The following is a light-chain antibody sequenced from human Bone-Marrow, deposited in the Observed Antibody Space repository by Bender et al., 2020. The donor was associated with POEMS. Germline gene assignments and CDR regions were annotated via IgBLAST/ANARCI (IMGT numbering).Light chain of an antibody. CDR1: NIGSKS. J-gene: IGLJ2*01. V-gene: IGLV3-21*02. Sequence: SYVLTQPPSVSVAPGQTATLTCGGNNIGSKSVHWYQRRPGQAAVLVVYDDSDRPSGIPERFSGSNSGNTATLTISRVEAGDEADYYCQVWDSSGDHVIFGGGTKLTVL. CDR2: DDS. CDR3: QVWDSSGDHVI.